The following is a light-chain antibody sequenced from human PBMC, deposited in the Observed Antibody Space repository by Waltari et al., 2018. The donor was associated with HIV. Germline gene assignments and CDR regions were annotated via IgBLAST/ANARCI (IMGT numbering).Light chain of an antibody. CDR2: DVS. Sequence: QSALTQPASVSGSPGQSIPLSCPGTSRDVGGYNYVPWSQQHPGKAPKLMIYDVSNRPSGVSNRFSGSKSGNTASLTISGLQAEDEADYYCSSYTSSSPVVFGGGTKLTVL. V-gene: IGLV2-14*01. CDR1: SRDVGGYNY. CDR3: SSYTSSSPVV. J-gene: IGLJ2*01.